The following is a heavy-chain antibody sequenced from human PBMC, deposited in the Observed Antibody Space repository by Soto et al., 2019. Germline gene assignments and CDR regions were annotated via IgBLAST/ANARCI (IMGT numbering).Heavy chain of an antibody. Sequence: SETLSLTCAVYGGSFNGYYWSWIRQPPGKGLEWIGEINHSGSANYNPTFKSRVSISVDTSKNQLSLQLSSVTAADTAVYYCAKGPQGGYYDSGSFYPSVYWGQGTLVTVSS. CDR1: GGSFNGYY. V-gene: IGHV4-34*01. CDR2: INHSGSA. J-gene: IGHJ4*02. D-gene: IGHD3-10*01. CDR3: AKGPQGGYYDSGSFYPSVY.